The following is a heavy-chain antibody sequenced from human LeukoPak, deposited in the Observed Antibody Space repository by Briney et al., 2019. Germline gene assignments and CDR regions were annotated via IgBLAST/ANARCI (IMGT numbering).Heavy chain of an antibody. Sequence: ETLPLTCTVSGGSISNYYWSWIRQPPGKGLEWIGYIYNSGHTNYNPSRNGRVTISEDTSKNQLSLKLSSVTAADTAVYYCARAAVTTRRYFQHWGQGSL. CDR1: GGSISNYY. CDR2: IYNSGHT. V-gene: IGHV4-59*01. J-gene: IGHJ1*01. CDR3: ARAAVTTRRYFQH. D-gene: IGHD4-17*01.